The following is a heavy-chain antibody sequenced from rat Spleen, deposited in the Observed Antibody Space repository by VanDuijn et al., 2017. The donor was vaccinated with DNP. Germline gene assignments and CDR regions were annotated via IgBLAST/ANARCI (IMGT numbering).Heavy chain of an antibody. D-gene: IGHD1-12*02. CDR3: TTYYYDGSYYPHWFAY. CDR1: GFTFSNYD. V-gene: IGHV5S10*01. J-gene: IGHJ3*01. Sequence: EVQLVESGGDLVQPGRSMKLSCAASGFTFSNYDMAWVRQAPKKGLEWVATILHDGSRTYFRDSVKGRFTISRDNAKSSLDLQMNSLKSEDTATYYCTTYYYDGSYYPHWFAYWGQGTLVTVSS. CDR2: ILHDGSRT.